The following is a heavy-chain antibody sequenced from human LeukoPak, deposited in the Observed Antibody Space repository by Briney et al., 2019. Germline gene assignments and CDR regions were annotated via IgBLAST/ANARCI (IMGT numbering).Heavy chain of an antibody. J-gene: IGHJ6*03. Sequence: GGSLRLSCAASGFTFSSYSMNWVRQAPGKGLEWVSYISSSSSTIYYADSVKGRFTTSRDNAKNSRYLQMNSLRAEDTAVYYCARDRWELPQYYYYYYMDVWGKGTTVTVSS. CDR3: ARDRWELPQYYYYYYMDV. CDR1: GFTFSSYS. V-gene: IGHV3-48*01. D-gene: IGHD1-26*01. CDR2: ISSSSSTI.